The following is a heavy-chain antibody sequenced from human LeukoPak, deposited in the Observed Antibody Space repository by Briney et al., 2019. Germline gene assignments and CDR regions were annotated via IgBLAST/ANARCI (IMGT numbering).Heavy chain of an antibody. CDR2: INPSGGST. D-gene: IGHD6-6*01. J-gene: IGHJ6*03. Sequence: ASVKVSCKASGYTFTSYYMHWVRQAPGQGLEWMGIINPSGGSTSYAQKFQGKVTMTRDMSTSTVYMELSSLRSEDTAVYYCARVAPIGAARQYYYYMDVWGKGTTVTVSS. CDR3: ARVAPIGAARQYYYYMDV. CDR1: GYTFTSYY. V-gene: IGHV1-46*01.